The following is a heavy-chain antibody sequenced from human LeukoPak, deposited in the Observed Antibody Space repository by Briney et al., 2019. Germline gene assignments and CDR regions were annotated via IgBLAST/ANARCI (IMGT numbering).Heavy chain of an antibody. D-gene: IGHD4-11*01. CDR2: ISGDTSSI. CDR1: GFSFSDYY. CDR3: AKSAVTYYYYYYMDV. Sequence: PGGSLRLSCAASGFSFSDYYMSWIRQAPGKGLEWISYISGDTSSIFYADSVRGRFTISRDNAKNSLFLQMNSLRADDTAIYYCAKSAVTYYYYYYMDVWGKGTTVTVSS. V-gene: IGHV3-11*01. J-gene: IGHJ6*03.